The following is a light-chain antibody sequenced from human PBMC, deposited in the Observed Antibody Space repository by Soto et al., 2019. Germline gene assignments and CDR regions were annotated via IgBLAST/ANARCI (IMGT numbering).Light chain of an antibody. CDR2: GSS. CDR3: QLSSPWPMLP. V-gene: IGKV3-15*01. CDR1: QSVSNN. Sequence: SQSVSNNLVWYQQKPGQAPRLLMYGSSIRATGIPARFSGSGSGTEFSIRIRTAESADLGIHSCQLSSPWPMLPFGEGTKVDIK. J-gene: IGKJ4*01.